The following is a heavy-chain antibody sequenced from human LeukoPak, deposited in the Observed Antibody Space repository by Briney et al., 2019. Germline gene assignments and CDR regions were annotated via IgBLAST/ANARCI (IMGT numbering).Heavy chain of an antibody. Sequence: ASVKVSCKASGYTFTSYYMHWVRQAPGQGLEWMGIINPSGGSTSYAQKFQGRVTMTRDTSTSTVYVELSSLRSEDTAVYYCARYGNWYYFDYWGQGTLVTVSS. CDR2: INPSGGST. V-gene: IGHV1-46*01. J-gene: IGHJ4*02. D-gene: IGHD4-11*01. CDR3: ARYGNWYYFDY. CDR1: GYTFTSYY.